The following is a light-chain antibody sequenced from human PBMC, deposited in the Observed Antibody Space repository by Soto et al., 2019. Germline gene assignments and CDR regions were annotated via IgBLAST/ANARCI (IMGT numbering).Light chain of an antibody. J-gene: IGKJ2*01. Sequence: EIVMTQSPATLTVSPGERATLSFRASESVGSNLAWYQQKPGQTPRLLIHGASKRATGIPARFSGSGSGTEFTLTISSLRSEDFAVYYCQQYYKWPPETFGQGTKVDI. CDR3: QQYYKWPPET. V-gene: IGKV3-15*01. CDR1: ESVGSN. CDR2: GAS.